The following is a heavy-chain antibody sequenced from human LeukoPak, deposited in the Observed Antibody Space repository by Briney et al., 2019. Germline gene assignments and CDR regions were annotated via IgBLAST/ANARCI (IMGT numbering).Heavy chain of an antibody. CDR3: ARVNSSYYYYGMDV. CDR1: GGSISSYY. CDR2: IYYSEST. Sequence: SETLSLTCTVSGGSISSYYWSWIRQPPGKGLEWIGYIYYSESTNYNPSLKSRATISVDTSKNQFSLKLSSVTAADTAVYYCARVNSSYYYYGMDVWGQGTTVTVSS. V-gene: IGHV4-59*01. D-gene: IGHD6-13*01. J-gene: IGHJ6*02.